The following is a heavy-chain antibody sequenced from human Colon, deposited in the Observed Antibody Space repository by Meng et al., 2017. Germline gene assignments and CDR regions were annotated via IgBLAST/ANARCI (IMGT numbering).Heavy chain of an antibody. CDR2: INAGNGNT. CDR3: ARSSVKDYYDSSPNWFDP. Sequence: QCQLVESGVEVKKPGASVKVSCKASGYTFTTYAMHWVRQAPGQRLEWMGWINAGNGNTKYSQKLQGRGTITRDTSATTIYMELSSLRSEDTAVYYCARSSVKDYYDSSPNWFDPWGQGTLVTVSS. V-gene: IGHV1-3*01. D-gene: IGHD3-22*01. J-gene: IGHJ5*02. CDR1: GYTFTTYA.